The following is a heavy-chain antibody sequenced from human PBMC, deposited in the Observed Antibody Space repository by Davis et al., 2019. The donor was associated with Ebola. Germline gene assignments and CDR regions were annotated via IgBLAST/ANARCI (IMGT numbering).Heavy chain of an antibody. CDR3: ARSGIFGVVISSYYGMDV. J-gene: IGHJ6*04. CDR2: INPSGGST. D-gene: IGHD3-3*01. V-gene: IGHV1-46*01. CDR1: GYTFSGYY. Sequence: ASVKVSCKASGYTFSGYYINWVRQAPGQGLEWMGIINPSGGSTSYAQKFQGRVTMTRDTSTSTVYMELSSLRSEHTAVYYCARSGIFGVVISSYYGMDVWGKGTTVTVSS.